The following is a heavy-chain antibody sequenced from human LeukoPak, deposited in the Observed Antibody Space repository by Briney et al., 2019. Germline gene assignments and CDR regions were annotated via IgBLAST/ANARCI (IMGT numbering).Heavy chain of an antibody. CDR2: ISSSSSYI. CDR1: GFTFSSYS. V-gene: IGHV3-21*01. J-gene: IGHJ6*03. CDR3: AREDPVVPAAIAYYYYYYMDV. Sequence: PGGSLRLSCAASGFTFSSYSMNRVRQAPGKGLEWVSSISSSSSYIYYADSVKGRFTISRDNAKNSLYLQMNSLRAEDTAVYYCAREDPVVPAAIAYYYYYYMDVWGKGTTVTVSS. D-gene: IGHD2-2*01.